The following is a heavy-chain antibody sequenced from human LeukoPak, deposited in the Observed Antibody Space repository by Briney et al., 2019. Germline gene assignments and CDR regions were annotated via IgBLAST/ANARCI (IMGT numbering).Heavy chain of an antibody. CDR1: GYTFTGYY. V-gene: IGHV1-2*02. Sequence: ASVKVSCKASGYTFTGYYMHWVRQAPGQGLEWMGWINPNSGGTNYAQKFQGRVTMTRDTSISTAYMEVGRLESDETAVYLCAGVEMGYYEIGGGGFDYGGQGTLVTVSS. CDR3: AGVEMGYYEIGGGGFDY. CDR2: INPNSGGT. D-gene: IGHD3-22*01. J-gene: IGHJ4*02.